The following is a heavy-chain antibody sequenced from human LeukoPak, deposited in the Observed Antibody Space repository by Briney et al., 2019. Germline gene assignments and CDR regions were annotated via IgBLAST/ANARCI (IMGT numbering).Heavy chain of an antibody. CDR3: AKGYCSSTSCPTGA. CDR1: GFTFSSYA. CDR2: ISGSGGST. D-gene: IGHD2-2*01. Sequence: PGGSLRLSCAASGFTFSSYAMSRVRQAPGKGLEWVSAISGSGGSTYYADSVKGRFTISRDNSKNTLYLQMNSLRAEDTAVYYCAKGYCSSTSCPTGAWGQGTLVTVSS. V-gene: IGHV3-23*01. J-gene: IGHJ5*02.